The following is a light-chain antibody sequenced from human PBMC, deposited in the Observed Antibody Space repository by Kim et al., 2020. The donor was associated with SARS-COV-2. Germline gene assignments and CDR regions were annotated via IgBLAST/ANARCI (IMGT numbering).Light chain of an antibody. CDR1: QSVTRNY. V-gene: IGKV3-20*01. Sequence: EIVLTQSPGTLSLSPGERDTLSCRASQSVTRNYLAWYQHKPGQAPRLLMYGASRRAPGIPDRFSGSGSGTDFTLTISRLEPGDFAVYYCQQFDDSSSWTFGQGTKVEIK. CDR2: GAS. CDR3: QQFDDSSSWT. J-gene: IGKJ1*01.